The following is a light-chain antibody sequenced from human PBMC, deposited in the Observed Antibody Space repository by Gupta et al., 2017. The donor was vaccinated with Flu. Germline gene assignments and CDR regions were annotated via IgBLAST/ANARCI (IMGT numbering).Light chain of an antibody. CDR3: QSFDSSHHV. J-gene: IGLJ1*01. CDR2: GNS. V-gene: IGLV1-40*01. Sequence: QSVLTQPPSVSGAPGQRVTISCAGSSSNIGAGYDVHWYQQLPRRAPKLLIYGNSNRASGVPDRCSGSKSGTSASLAITGLQAEDEADYYCQSFDSSHHVFGTGTKVTVL. CDR1: SSNIGAGYD.